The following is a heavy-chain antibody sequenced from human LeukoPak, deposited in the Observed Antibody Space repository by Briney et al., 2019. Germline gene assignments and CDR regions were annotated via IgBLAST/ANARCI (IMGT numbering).Heavy chain of an antibody. Sequence: LVASVKVSCKASGYTFTGYYMHWVRQAPGQGLEWMGWINPNSGGTNYAQKFQGRVTMTRDTSISTAYMELSRLRSDDTAVYYCARGGPDYYDSSGYYPPKDYWGQGTLVTVSS. CDR2: INPNSGGT. CDR3: ARGGPDYYDSSGYYPPKDY. CDR1: GYTFTGYY. J-gene: IGHJ4*02. D-gene: IGHD3-22*01. V-gene: IGHV1-2*03.